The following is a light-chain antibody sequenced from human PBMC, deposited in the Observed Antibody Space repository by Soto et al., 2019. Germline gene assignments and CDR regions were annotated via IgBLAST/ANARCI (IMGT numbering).Light chain of an antibody. J-gene: IGKJ2*01. CDR1: QSVSSSY. CDR3: HPYGSSPYT. V-gene: IGKV3-20*01. CDR2: GAS. Sequence: EIVLTQSPGTLSLSPGERATLSCRASQSVSSSYLAWYQQKPGQAPRLLIYGASSRAIGIPDRFSGSGSGTDFTLTISRLEPEDFAVYYCHPYGSSPYTFGPGTKLEIK.